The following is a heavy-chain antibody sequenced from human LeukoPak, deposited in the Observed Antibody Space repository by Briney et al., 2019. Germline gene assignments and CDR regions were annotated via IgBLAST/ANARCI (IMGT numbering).Heavy chain of an antibody. V-gene: IGHV3-74*03. Sequence: GGSLRLSCAASGFTFSNTWMHWVRQAPGKGLVWVSRIHSDGISATYADSVKGRFTISRDNAKNTLYLQMNSLRAEDTAVYYCARDRYYVPDYWGQGTLVTVSS. CDR2: IHSDGISA. D-gene: IGHD3-10*02. CDR3: ARDRYYVPDY. J-gene: IGHJ4*02. CDR1: GFTFSNTW.